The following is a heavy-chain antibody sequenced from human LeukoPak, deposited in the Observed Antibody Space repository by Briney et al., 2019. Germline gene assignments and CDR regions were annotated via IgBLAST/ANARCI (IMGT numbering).Heavy chain of an antibody. D-gene: IGHD6-6*01. Sequence: PGGSLRLSCAASGFTFSSYAMSWVRQAPGKGLEWVSAISGSGGSTYYADSVKGRFTISRDNSKNTLYLQMNSLRAEDTAVYYCAKDLTHDFEYSSTGCDYWGQGTLVTVSS. J-gene: IGHJ4*02. CDR2: ISGSGGST. V-gene: IGHV3-23*01. CDR3: AKDLTHDFEYSSTGCDY. CDR1: GFTFSSYA.